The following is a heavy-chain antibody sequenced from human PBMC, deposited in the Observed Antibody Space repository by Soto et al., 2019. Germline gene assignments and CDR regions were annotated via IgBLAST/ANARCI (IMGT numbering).Heavy chain of an antibody. J-gene: IGHJ4*02. D-gene: IGHD3-22*01. CDR1: GFPFSAYV. CDR2: ISGSGDTA. CDR3: AKARFDSRGTFFRVGFYDV. Sequence: GGPLRPSCAASGFPFSAYVMTWVRRAPGRGREWISAISGSGDTAYYAESVKGRFTISGDNSRNTLYLKMNTLTVEDTAVYSCAKARFDSRGTFFRVGFYDVWGRGTLVTVSS. V-gene: IGHV3-23*01.